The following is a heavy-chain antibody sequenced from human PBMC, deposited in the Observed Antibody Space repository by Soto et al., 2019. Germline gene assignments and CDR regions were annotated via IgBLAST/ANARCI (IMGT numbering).Heavy chain of an antibody. Sequence: SETLSLTCTVSGGSISSYYWSWIRQPAGKGLEWIGRIYTSGSTNYNPSLKSRVTMSVDTSKNQFSLKLSSVTAADTAMYYCARVSHYYDSSGYYYLFDYWGQGTLVTVSS. CDR1: GGSISSYY. D-gene: IGHD3-22*01. V-gene: IGHV4-4*07. CDR2: IYTSGST. J-gene: IGHJ4*02. CDR3: ARVSHYYDSSGYYYLFDY.